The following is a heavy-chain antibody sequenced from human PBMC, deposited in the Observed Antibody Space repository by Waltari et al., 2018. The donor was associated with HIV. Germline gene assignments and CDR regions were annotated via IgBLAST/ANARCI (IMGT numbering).Heavy chain of an antibody. CDR2: INEDGSEK. J-gene: IGHJ5*02. D-gene: IGHD3-10*01. V-gene: IGHV3-7*01. Sequence: QLAESGGGLVQPGGSLRLSCAGTGFGPGFRLSVSAYGMSWLRKAPGKGLEWVDNINEDGSEKYYADSVKGRFTISRDNAKRSFYLQMDSLRLEDTAVYFCAGDGSWSRTWFDPWGQGTLVTVAS. CDR1: GFRLSVSAYG. CDR3: AGDGSWSRTWFDP.